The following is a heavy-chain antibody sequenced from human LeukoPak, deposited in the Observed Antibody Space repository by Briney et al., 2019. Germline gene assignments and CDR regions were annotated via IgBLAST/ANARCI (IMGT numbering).Heavy chain of an antibody. Sequence: GGSLRLSCVDSRLTLNTYMVSWVRQAPGKGLEWISTITSGGDTYYTDSVRGRFTVSRDNSKNTLYLLMDSLRAEDTAVYYCVKRPYYDGGHYVFQFWGQGTLVTVSS. CDR1: RLTLNTYM. CDR2: ITSGGDT. J-gene: IGHJ4*02. V-gene: IGHV3-23*01. D-gene: IGHD3-10*02. CDR3: VKRPYYDGGHYVFQF.